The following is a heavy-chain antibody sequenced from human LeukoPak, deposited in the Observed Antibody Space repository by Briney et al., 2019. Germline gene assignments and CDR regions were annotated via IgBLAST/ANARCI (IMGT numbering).Heavy chain of an antibody. CDR1: GFTFSDYY. D-gene: IGHD3-22*01. Sequence: GGSLRLSCAASGFTFSDYYMSWIRQAPGKGLEWVSYISSSSYTNYADSVKGRFTISRDNAKNSLYLQMNSLRAEDTAVYYCARDHGDYYDSSGYYWGYWGQGTLVTVSS. V-gene: IGHV3-11*06. CDR2: ISSSSYT. CDR3: ARDHGDYYDSSGYYWGY. J-gene: IGHJ4*02.